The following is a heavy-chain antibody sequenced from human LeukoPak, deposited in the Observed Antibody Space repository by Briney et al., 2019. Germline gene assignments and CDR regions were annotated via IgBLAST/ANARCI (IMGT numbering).Heavy chain of an antibody. D-gene: IGHD6-13*01. CDR3: VALKTGIAAAEN. J-gene: IGHJ4*02. V-gene: IGHV4-59*05. Sequence: SETLSLTCTVSGGSISTYYWSWIRQPPGKGLEWIVSIYYSGNTYYNPSLKSRVTISVDTSKNQCSLKLSSVTAADTAVYYCVALKTGIAAAENWGQGTLVTVSS. CDR1: GGSISTYY. CDR2: IYYSGNT.